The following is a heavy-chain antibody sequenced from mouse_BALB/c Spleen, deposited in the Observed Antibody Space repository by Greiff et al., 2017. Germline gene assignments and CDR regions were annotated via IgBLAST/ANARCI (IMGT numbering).Heavy chain of an antibody. J-gene: IGHJ3*01. CDR3: ARWGDSPSY. CDR2: IYPGNVNT. V-gene: IGHV1S56*01. CDR1: GYTFTSYY. Sequence: QVQLQQSGPELVKPGASVRISCKASGYTFTSYYIHWVKQRPGQGLEWIGWIYPGNVNTKYNEKFKGKATLTADKSSSTAYMQLSSLTSEDSAVYFCARWGDSPSYWGQGTLVTVSA. D-gene: IGHD2-13*01.